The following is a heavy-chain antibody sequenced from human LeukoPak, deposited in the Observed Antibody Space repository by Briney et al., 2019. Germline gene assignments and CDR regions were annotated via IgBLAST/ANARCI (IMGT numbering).Heavy chain of an antibody. Sequence: GGSLRLSCAASGFTFSDYYMSWIRQAPGKGLEWVSYISSGSSYTNYADSVKGRFAISRDNAKNSLYLQMNSLRAEDTAVYYCAKDRQSRGSLGFDYWGQGALVIVSS. D-gene: IGHD3-22*01. CDR2: ISSGSSYT. J-gene: IGHJ4*02. CDR1: GFTFSDYY. V-gene: IGHV3-11*06. CDR3: AKDRQSRGSLGFDY.